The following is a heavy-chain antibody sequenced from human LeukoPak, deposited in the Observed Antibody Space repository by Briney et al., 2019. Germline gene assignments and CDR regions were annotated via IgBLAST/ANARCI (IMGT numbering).Heavy chain of an antibody. D-gene: IGHD3-22*01. V-gene: IGHV3-48*01. CDR3: ASLYYYDSSPPAFDI. J-gene: IGHJ3*02. Sequence: GGSLRLSCAASGFTFSSYWMSWVRQAPGKGLEWVSYISSSSSTIYYADSVKGRFTISRDNAKNSLYLQMNSLRAEDTAVYYCASLYYYDSSPPAFDIWGQGTMVTVSS. CDR1: GFTFSSYW. CDR2: ISSSSSTI.